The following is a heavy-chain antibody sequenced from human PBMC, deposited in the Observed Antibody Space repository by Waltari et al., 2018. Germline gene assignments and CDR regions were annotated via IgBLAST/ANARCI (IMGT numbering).Heavy chain of an antibody. D-gene: IGHD3-10*02. V-gene: IGHV4-4*07. Sequence: QVQLQESGPGLVKPSATLSLTCTVSGGSISRYYWSWIRPPAGKGLEWIGRIYTRGSTNYNPSLKSRVTMSVDTFKNQFSLKLSSVTAADTAVYYCARDRMSGELSYNWFDPWGQGTLVTVSS. CDR1: GGSISRYY. CDR3: ARDRMSGELSYNWFDP. J-gene: IGHJ5*02. CDR2: IYTRGST.